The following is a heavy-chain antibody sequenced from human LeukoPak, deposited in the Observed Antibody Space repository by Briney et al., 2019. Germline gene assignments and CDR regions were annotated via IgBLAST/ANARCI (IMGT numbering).Heavy chain of an antibody. D-gene: IGHD6-13*01. CDR1: GFTFDDYG. CDR3: ASHGSSWYGWFDP. J-gene: IGHJ5*02. CDR2: INWNGGST. Sequence: GGSLRLPCAASGFTFDDYGMSWVRQAPGKGLEWVSGINWNGGSTGYADSVKGRFTISRDNAKNSLYLQMNSLRAEDTALYYCASHGSSWYGWFDPWGQGTLVTVSS. V-gene: IGHV3-20*04.